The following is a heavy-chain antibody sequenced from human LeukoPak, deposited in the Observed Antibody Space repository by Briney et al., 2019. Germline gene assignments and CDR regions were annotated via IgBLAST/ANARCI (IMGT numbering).Heavy chain of an antibody. Sequence: GASVKVSCKASGGTFSSYAISWVRQAPGQGLEWMGRIIPIFGIANYAQKFQGRVTITADKSTSTAYMELSSLRSEDTAVYHCASPGIAAAGNYFDYWGQGTLVTVSS. J-gene: IGHJ4*02. D-gene: IGHD6-13*01. V-gene: IGHV1-69*04. CDR3: ASPGIAAAGNYFDY. CDR2: IIPIFGIA. CDR1: GGTFSSYA.